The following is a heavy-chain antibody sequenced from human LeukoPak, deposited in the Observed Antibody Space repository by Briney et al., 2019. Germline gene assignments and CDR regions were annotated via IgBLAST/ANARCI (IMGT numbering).Heavy chain of an antibody. Sequence: SQTLSLTCTVSGGSISSYYWSWIRQPPGKGLEWIGYIYYSGSTNYNPSLKSRVTISVDTSKNQFSLNLSSVTAADTAVYYCARDLLSTAGYFDYWGQGTLVTVSS. J-gene: IGHJ4*02. V-gene: IGHV4-59*01. D-gene: IGHD6-19*01. CDR2: IYYSGST. CDR3: ARDLLSTAGYFDY. CDR1: GGSISSYY.